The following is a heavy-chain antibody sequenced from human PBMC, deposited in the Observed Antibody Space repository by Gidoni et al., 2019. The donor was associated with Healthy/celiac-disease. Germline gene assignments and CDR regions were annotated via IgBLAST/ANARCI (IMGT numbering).Heavy chain of an antibody. Sequence: EVQLLESGGGLVQPGGSLRLSCAASGFTFSSYAMSWVRQAPGKGLEWVSAISGSGGSTYYADSVKGRFTISRDNSKNTLDLQMNSLRAEDTAVYYCAKDNYYDSSGYLAYWGQGTLVTVSS. J-gene: IGHJ4*02. V-gene: IGHV3-23*01. CDR1: GFTFSSYA. CDR2: ISGSGGST. D-gene: IGHD3-22*01. CDR3: AKDNYYDSSGYLAY.